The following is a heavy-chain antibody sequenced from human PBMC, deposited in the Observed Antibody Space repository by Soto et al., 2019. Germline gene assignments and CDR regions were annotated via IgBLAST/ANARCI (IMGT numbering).Heavy chain of an antibody. CDR2: IYSAGNT. CDR3: VRGDVFDI. V-gene: IGHV4-4*07. D-gene: IGHD3-16*01. J-gene: IGHJ3*02. CDR1: GGSISGYV. Sequence: QLQLQESGPGLVKPSETLSLICTVSGGSISGYVWSWVRQPAGKGLEWIGRIYSAGNTNYNPSLKSRVTMSLDTSQNQFSLKLTSVTAADTAMYYCVRGDVFDICGRGTIVTVSS.